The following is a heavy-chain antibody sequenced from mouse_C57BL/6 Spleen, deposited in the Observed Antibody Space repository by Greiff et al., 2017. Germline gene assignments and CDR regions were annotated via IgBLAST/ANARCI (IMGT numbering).Heavy chain of an antibody. CDR2: IYPRSGNT. CDR3: ARERGSSGPYYAMDY. D-gene: IGHD3-2*02. V-gene: IGHV1-81*01. CDR1: GYTFTSYG. J-gene: IGHJ4*01. Sequence: LVESGAELARPGASVKLSCKASGYTFTSYGISWVKQRTGQGLEWIGEIYPRSGNTYFNEKFKGKATLTADKSSSTAYMELRSLTSEDSAVYFCARERGSSGPYYAMDYWGQGTSVTVSS.